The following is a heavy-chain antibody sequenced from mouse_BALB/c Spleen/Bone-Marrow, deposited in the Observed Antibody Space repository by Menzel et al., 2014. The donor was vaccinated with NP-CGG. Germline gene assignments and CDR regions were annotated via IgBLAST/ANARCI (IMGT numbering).Heavy chain of an antibody. D-gene: IGHD2-10*02. CDR1: GYTFTIYD. CDR3: TRGGYGNGFDY. Sequence: VQLQQSGAELVNLGASVKLSCKASGYTFTIYDLYWVKQRPGQGLEWIGDINPSNGATNFNERFKSKATLTIDKSSSTAYMQLSSLTSGDSAVYYCTRGGYGNGFDYWGQGTALTVSS. CDR2: INPSNGAT. J-gene: IGHJ2*01. V-gene: IGHV1-53*01.